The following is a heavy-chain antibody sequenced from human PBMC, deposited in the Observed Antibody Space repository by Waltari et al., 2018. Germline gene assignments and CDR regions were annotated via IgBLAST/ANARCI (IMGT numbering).Heavy chain of an antibody. J-gene: IGHJ3*02. D-gene: IGHD1-26*01. CDR2: ISSSYSTI. V-gene: IGHV3-48*01. CDR3: ARDRKYSGSYYGADPNWDAFDI. CDR1: GFTFSNYG. Sequence: EVQLVESGGGLVQPGGSLRLSCAASGFTFSNYGMNWVRQAPGKGLEWVTYISSSYSTIHYEDYVKGRFTISRDNAKNSLYLQMNSLRAEDTAVYYCARDRKYSGSYYGADPNWDAFDIWGQGAMVTVSS.